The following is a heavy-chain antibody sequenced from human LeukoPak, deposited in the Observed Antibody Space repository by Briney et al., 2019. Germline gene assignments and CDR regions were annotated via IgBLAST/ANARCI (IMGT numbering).Heavy chain of an antibody. V-gene: IGHV4-38-2*02. D-gene: IGHD1-26*01. CDR1: GYSISSGYY. Sequence: SETLSLTCTVSGYSISSGYYWGWIRQPPGKGLEWIGSIYHSGSTYYNPSLKSRVTISVDTSKNQFSLKLSSVTAADTAVHYCARGSAGGGDNWFDPWGQGTLVTVSS. CDR2: IYHSGST. CDR3: ARGSAGGGDNWFDP. J-gene: IGHJ5*02.